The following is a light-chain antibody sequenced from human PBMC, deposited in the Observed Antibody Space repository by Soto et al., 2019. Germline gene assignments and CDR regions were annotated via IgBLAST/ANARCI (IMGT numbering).Light chain of an antibody. CDR2: GAS. CDR3: QQWIRWT. J-gene: IGKJ1*01. CDR1: QRIGTN. Sequence: EIVMTQSPATLSVSPWDTVTLSCRASQRIGTNLAWYQQKPGQAPRLLIYGASTRVAGIPDRFLGSGSETEFTLTISSLQSEDLGIYHCQQWIRWTFGQGTRLELK. V-gene: IGKV3-15*01.